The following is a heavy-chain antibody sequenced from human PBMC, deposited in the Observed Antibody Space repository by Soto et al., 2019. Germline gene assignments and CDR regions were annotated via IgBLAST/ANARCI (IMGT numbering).Heavy chain of an antibody. J-gene: IGHJ6*04. CDR3: ATRGRRYYGMDV. V-gene: IGHV4-34*01. Sequence: SETLSLTCAVYGGSFSGYYWSWIRQPPGKGLEWIGEINHSGSTNYNPSLKSRVTISVDTSKNQFSLKLSSVTAADTAVYYCATRGRRYYGMDVWGKGTTVTVSS. CDR2: INHSGST. D-gene: IGHD2-15*01. CDR1: GGSFSGYY.